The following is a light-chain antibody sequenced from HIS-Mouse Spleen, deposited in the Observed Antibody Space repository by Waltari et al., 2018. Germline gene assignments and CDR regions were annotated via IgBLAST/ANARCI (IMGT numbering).Light chain of an antibody. Sequence: QSALTQPASVSGSPGQAITIPCTGTSSDVGSYNLFSWYQQHPGKAPKPMIYEGSKRPSGVSNRFSGSKSGNTASLTISGLQAEDEADYYCCSYAGSSTVFGGGTKLTVL. J-gene: IGLJ3*02. CDR3: CSYAGSSTV. CDR1: SSDVGSYNL. CDR2: EGS. V-gene: IGLV2-23*01.